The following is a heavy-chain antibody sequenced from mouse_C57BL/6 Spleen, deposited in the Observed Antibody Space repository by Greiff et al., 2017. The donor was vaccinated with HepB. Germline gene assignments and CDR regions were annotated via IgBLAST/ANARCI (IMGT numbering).Heavy chain of an antibody. Sequence: VNVVESGPGLVQPSQSLSITCTVSGFSLTSYGVHWVRQSPGKGLEWLGVIWRGGSTDYNAAFMSRLSITKDNSKSQVFFKMNSLQADDTAIYYCATTNYYGSSSAWFAYWGQGTLVTVSA. CDR3: ATTNYYGSSSAWFAY. D-gene: IGHD1-1*01. V-gene: IGHV2-5*01. CDR2: IWRGGST. CDR1: GFSLTSYG. J-gene: IGHJ3*01.